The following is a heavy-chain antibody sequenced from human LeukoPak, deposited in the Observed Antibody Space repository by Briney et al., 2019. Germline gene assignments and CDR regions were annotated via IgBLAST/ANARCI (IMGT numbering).Heavy chain of an antibody. CDR3: AKAQAIAGRNLFDP. Sequence: GGSLRLSCAASGFSFSGYSMNWVRQAPGEGLEWVSSVSRSSSYTYYADSVKGRFTISRDNSKNTLYLQMNSLRTEDTAVYYCAKAQAIAGRNLFDPWGQGTLVTVSS. V-gene: IGHV3-21*04. CDR1: GFSFSGYS. CDR2: VSRSSSYT. J-gene: IGHJ5*02. D-gene: IGHD2-15*01.